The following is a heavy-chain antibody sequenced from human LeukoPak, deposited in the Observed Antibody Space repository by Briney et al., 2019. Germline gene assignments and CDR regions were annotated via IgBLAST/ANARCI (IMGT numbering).Heavy chain of an antibody. Sequence: SETLSLTCTVSGYSISSGYYWGWIRQPPGKGLEWIGSIYYSGSTYYNPSLKSRVTISVDTSKNQFSLKLSSVTAADTAVYYCARALEQLWSVDYWGQGTLVTVSS. CDR3: ARALEQLWSVDY. V-gene: IGHV4-38-2*02. D-gene: IGHD5-18*01. CDR1: GYSISSGYY. CDR2: IYYSGST. J-gene: IGHJ4*02.